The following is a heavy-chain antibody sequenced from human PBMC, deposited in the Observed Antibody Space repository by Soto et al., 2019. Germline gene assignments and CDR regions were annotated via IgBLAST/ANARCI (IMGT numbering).Heavy chain of an antibody. CDR3: VRDPSRGGWYGFFLH. Sequence: GGSLRLSFSASGFIFSDYAMHWVRLTPGKGLEFVSAISNNGGSTNDAPSVWGRFTISRDNSKNTVYLEMSSLRVEVTAVYYCVRDPSRGGWYGFFLHWGQGTVVTVSS. D-gene: IGHD6-19*01. CDR1: GFIFSDYA. CDR2: ISNNGGST. J-gene: IGHJ1*01. V-gene: IGHV3-64D*06.